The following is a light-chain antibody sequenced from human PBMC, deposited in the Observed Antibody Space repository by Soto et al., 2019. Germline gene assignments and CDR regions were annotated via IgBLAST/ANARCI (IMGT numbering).Light chain of an antibody. CDR2: DES. J-gene: IGKJ2*01. CDR3: QQRSNWPYT. CDR1: QSVSTY. Sequence: EIVLTQSPATLSLSPGERATLSCRASQSVSTYLAWYQQKPGQAPRPLIYDESNRATGIPARFSGSGSGTDFTLTISSLEPEDFAVYYCQQRSNWPYTFGQGTELEIK. V-gene: IGKV3-11*01.